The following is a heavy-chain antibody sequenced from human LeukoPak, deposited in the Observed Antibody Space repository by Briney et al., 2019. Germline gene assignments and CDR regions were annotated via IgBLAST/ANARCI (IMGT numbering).Heavy chain of an antibody. Sequence: PSGTLSLTCAVSGGSISSSNWWSWVRQPPGKGLEWIGEIYHSGSTNYNPSLKSRVTISVDTSKNQFSLKLSSVTAADTAVYYCARGAAAFTTAYYYYYMDVWGKGTTVTVSS. J-gene: IGHJ6*03. CDR1: GGSISSSNW. CDR3: ARGAAAFTTAYYYYYMDV. CDR2: IYHSGST. V-gene: IGHV4-4*02. D-gene: IGHD6-13*01.